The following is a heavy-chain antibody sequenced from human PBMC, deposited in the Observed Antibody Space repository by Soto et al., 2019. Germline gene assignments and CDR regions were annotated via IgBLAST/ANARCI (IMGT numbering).Heavy chain of an antibody. CDR2: IYPDDSDT. J-gene: IGHJ3*02. CDR3: ARQNFWSGYDPAFDI. V-gene: IGHV5-51*01. Sequence: GESLKISCKGSGYSFTSYWIGWVRQMPGKGLEWMGIIYPDDSDTRYSPSFQGQVTISADKSISTAYLQWSSLKASDTAMYYCARQNFWSGYDPAFDIWGQGTMVTVSS. CDR1: GYSFTSYW. D-gene: IGHD3-3*01.